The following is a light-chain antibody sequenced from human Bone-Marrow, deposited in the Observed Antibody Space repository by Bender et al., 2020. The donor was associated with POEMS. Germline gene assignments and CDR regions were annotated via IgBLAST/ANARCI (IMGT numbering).Light chain of an antibody. V-gene: IGLV3-21*03. Sequence: SYVLTQPPSVSVAPGKTANITCGGNNIGDKAVHWYQQRPGQAPILVVFDDTDRPSGIPERISGSKSGTSASLAITGLQAEDEGDYYCQSYDNSLGGWVFGGGTKLTVL. CDR2: DDT. CDR3: QSYDNSLGGWV. J-gene: IGLJ3*02. CDR1: NIGDKA.